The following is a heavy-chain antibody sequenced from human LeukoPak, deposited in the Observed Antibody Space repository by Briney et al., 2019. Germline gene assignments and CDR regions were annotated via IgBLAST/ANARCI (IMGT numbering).Heavy chain of an antibody. V-gene: IGHV1-2*02. J-gene: IGHJ4*02. CDR1: GYTFTGYY. Sequence: GASVKVSCKASGYTFTGYYMHWVRQAPGQGLEWMGWINPNSGGTNYAQKFQGRVTMTRDTSISTAYMELSRLRSDDTAVYYCARGSFYYDILTGYYRPPDYWGQGTLVTVSS. D-gene: IGHD3-9*01. CDR3: ARGSFYYDILTGYYRPPDY. CDR2: INPNSGGT.